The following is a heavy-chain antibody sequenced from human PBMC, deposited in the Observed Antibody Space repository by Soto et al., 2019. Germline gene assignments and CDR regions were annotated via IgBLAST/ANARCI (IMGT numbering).Heavy chain of an antibody. CDR1: GGSISSYY. J-gene: IGHJ4*02. V-gene: IGHV4-59*08. CDR2: IYYSGSA. Sequence: QVQLQESGPGLVRPSETLSLTCTVSGGSISSYYWSWIRQPPGKGLEWIGYIYYSGSANYNPSLKCRVTIPVDTSKNQFSLKLSSATAADTAVYYCARNYGGNVDYWGQGTLVTVSS. D-gene: IGHD4-17*01. CDR3: ARNYGGNVDY.